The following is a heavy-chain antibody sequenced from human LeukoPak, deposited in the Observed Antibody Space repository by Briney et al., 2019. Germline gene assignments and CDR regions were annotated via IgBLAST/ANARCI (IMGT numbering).Heavy chain of an antibody. D-gene: IGHD2-15*01. CDR1: GFIFSSYS. CDR2: ISRSSSVI. V-gene: IGHV3-48*01. J-gene: IGHJ4*02. Sequence: PGGSLRLSCAASGFIFSSYSMNWVRQAPGKGLEWVSYISRSSSVIYYADSVKGRFTISRDNAKNSLYLEMNSLRAEDTAVYYCATVRGADPGGYFDNWGQGTLVTVSS. CDR3: ATVRGADPGGYFDN.